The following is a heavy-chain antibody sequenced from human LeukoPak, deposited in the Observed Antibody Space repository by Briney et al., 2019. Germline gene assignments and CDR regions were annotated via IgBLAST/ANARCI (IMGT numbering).Heavy chain of an antibody. J-gene: IGHJ4*02. Sequence: GGSLRLSCAASGFTFSSYSMNWVRQAPGKGLEWVSSISSSSSYIYYADSVKGRYTISRDNAKNSLYLQMNSLRAEDTAVYYCARSTQSGYDSDYWGQGTLVTVSS. CDR2: ISSSSSYI. V-gene: IGHV3-21*01. D-gene: IGHD5-12*01. CDR3: ARSTQSGYDSDY. CDR1: GFTFSSYS.